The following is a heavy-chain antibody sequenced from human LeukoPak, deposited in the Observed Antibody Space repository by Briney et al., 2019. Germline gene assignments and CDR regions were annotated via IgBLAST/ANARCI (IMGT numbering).Heavy chain of an antibody. V-gene: IGHV1-2*02. CDR1: GFTFTGYY. Sequence: ASVKVSCKASGFTFTGYYKYWVRQAPGQGLEWMGWINPNSGGTNYALKFQGRVTMTRDTSISTAYMELSRLRSDDTAVYYCARGPRYGSGNYYNNYWGQGTLVTVSS. J-gene: IGHJ4*02. D-gene: IGHD3-10*01. CDR2: INPNSGGT. CDR3: ARGPRYGSGNYYNNY.